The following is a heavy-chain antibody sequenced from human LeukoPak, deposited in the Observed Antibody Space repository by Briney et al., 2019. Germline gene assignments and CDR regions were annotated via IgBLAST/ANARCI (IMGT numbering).Heavy chain of an antibody. Sequence: GSLRLSCAASGFVFIRYRMNWVRHAPGKGLGWVSSIAFDTGNTFYADSGKGRFTVSRDNAMHPLYLQMNSLTVEDTAVYYCTREGKFYGYGRGDFHYWGQGTLVTVSS. CDR1: GFVFIRYR. CDR2: IAFDTGNT. V-gene: IGHV3-21*06. D-gene: IGHD5-18*01. CDR3: TREGKFYGYGRGDFHY. J-gene: IGHJ4*02.